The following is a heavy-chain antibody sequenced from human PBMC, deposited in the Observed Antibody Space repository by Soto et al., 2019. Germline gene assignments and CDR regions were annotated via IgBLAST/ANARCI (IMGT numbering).Heavy chain of an antibody. CDR3: TRLPNDYDLHVRALY. CDR1: GVTFGEYP. J-gene: IGHJ4*02. CDR2: IRSTGYGATT. D-gene: IGHD4-17*01. Sequence: PGGSLRLSCTTTGVTFGEYPMSWFRQAPGKGLEWVGFIRSTGYGATTEYAASVKGRFTISRDDSKSIVYMQMNSLKTEDTAIYYCTRLPNDYDLHVRALYCCRATLV. V-gene: IGHV3-49*03.